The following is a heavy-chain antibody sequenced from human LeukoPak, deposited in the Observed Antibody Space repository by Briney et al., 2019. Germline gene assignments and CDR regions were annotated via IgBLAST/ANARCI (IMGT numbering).Heavy chain of an antibody. Sequence: GGSLRLSCTASGFTFGDYAMSWFRQAPGKGLEWVGFIRSKAYGGTTEYAASVKGRFTISRDDSKSIAYLQMNSLRAEDTAVYYCATDTVTTEHLDYWGQGTQVTVSS. CDR2: IRSKAYGGTT. D-gene: IGHD4-17*01. V-gene: IGHV3-49*03. J-gene: IGHJ4*02. CDR3: ATDTVTTEHLDY. CDR1: GFTFGDYA.